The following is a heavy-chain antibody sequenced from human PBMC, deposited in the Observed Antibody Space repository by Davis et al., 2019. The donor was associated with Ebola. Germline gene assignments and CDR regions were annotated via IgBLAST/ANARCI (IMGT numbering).Heavy chain of an antibody. Sequence: AASVKVSCKASGYTFTDYYWVRQAPGQGLEWMGWINPNSGGTNYAQKLQGRVTMTTDTSTSTAYMELRSLRSDDTAVYYCARSWEADIVVIMAADLDYWGHGTLVTVSS. CDR1: GYTFTD. CDR2: INPNSGGT. CDR3: ARSWEADIVVIMAADLDY. D-gene: IGHD2-15*01. V-gene: IGHV1-2*02. J-gene: IGHJ4*01.